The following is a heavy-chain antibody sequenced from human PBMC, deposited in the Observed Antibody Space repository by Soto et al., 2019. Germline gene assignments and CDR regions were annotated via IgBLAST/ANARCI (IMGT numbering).Heavy chain of an antibody. CDR2: INHSGST. CDR1: GGSFSGYY. CDR3: ARGWYYYGSGSYYAYYYYGMDV. J-gene: IGHJ6*02. V-gene: IGHV4-34*01. Sequence: SETLSLTCAVYGGSFSGYYWSWIRQPPGKGLEWIGEINHSGSTNYNPSLKSRVTISVDTSKNQFSLKLSSVTAADTAVYYCARGWYYYGSGSYYAYYYYGMDVWGQGTTVTV. D-gene: IGHD3-10*01.